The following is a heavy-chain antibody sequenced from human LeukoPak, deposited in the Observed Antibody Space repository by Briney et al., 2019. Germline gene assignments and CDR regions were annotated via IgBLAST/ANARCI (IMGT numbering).Heavy chain of an antibody. D-gene: IGHD5-24*01. Sequence: PGGSLRLSCAASGFTFSNYWMSWVRQAPGKGLEWVATIKKDGSEQYYVDSMKGRLTISRDNAKNSVYLQIHNLRAEDTAVYYCARDLGWLQSDYWGQGTLVTVSS. CDR3: ARDLGWLQSDY. CDR1: GFTFSNYW. CDR2: IKKDGSEQ. V-gene: IGHV3-7*01. J-gene: IGHJ4*02.